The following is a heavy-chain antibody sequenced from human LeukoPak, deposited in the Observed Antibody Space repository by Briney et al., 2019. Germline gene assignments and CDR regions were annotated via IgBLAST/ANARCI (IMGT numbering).Heavy chain of an antibody. CDR2: ISWDGGST. D-gene: IGHD3-10*01. V-gene: IGHV3-43D*03. Sequence: GGSLRLSCAASGFTFDDYAMHWVRQAPGKGLEWVSLISWDGGSTYYADSVKGRFTISRDNSKNSLYLQMNSLRAEDTAVYYCATCPPNLLWFGELWDYWGQGTLVTVSS. CDR1: GFTFDDYA. CDR3: ATCPPNLLWFGELWDY. J-gene: IGHJ4*02.